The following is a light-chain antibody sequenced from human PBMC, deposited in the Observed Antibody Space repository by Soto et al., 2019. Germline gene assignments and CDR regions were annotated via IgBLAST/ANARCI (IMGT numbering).Light chain of an antibody. CDR2: DVG. CDR1: SSDVGGYNY. V-gene: IGLV2-14*01. J-gene: IGLJ3*02. CDR3: SSYTSSSTWV. Sequence: QSVLTQPASVSGSPGQSITISCTGTSSDVGGYNYVSWYQQHPGKAPKLMIYDVGNRPSGVSNRFSGSKSGNTASLTISGLQAEDEADYYCSSYTSSSTWVFGGGTKLTV.